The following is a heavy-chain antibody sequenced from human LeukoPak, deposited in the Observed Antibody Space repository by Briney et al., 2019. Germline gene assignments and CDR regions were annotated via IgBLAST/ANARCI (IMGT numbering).Heavy chain of an antibody. V-gene: IGHV1-8*01. Sequence: ASVKVSCKTSGYTFTGCDINWVRQAAGQGFEWMGWMHPNSGDTGYAHNLQGRITITRDSSTATVFMELSSLRSEDTAMYYCARGRLNGNVDFWGQGTLVTVSS. CDR3: ARGRLNGNVDF. J-gene: IGHJ4*02. CDR2: MHPNSGDT. D-gene: IGHD1-20*01. CDR1: GYTFTGCD.